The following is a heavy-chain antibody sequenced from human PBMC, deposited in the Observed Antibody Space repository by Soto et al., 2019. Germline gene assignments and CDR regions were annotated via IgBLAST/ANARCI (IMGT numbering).Heavy chain of an antibody. CDR2: ISSSSSYI. Sequence: EVQLVESGGGLVKPGGSLRLSCAASGFSFRSYYMNWVRQAPGKGLEWVSSISSSSSYINYADSVKGRFTISRDNAENSLYLQMNSLRAEDTAVYYCARVGTYYGSGSPYYSDYWGQGTLVTVSS. CDR3: ARVGTYYGSGSPYYSDY. D-gene: IGHD3-10*01. CDR1: GFSFRSYY. J-gene: IGHJ4*02. V-gene: IGHV3-21*01.